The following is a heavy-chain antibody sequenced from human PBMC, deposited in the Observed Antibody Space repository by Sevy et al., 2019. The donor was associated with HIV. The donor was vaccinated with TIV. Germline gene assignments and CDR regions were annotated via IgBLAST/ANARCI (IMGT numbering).Heavy chain of an antibody. D-gene: IGHD3-10*01. CDR1: GFTFSSYA. J-gene: IGHJ5*02. CDR2: ISYDGSNK. Sequence: GGSLRLSCAASGFTFSSYAMHWVRQAPGKGLEWVAVISYDGSNKYYADSVKGRFTISRDNSKNKLYLQMNSLRAEDTAVYYCARDPNYYGSGSYPIPGWFDPWGQGTLVTVSS. V-gene: IGHV3-30*04. CDR3: ARDPNYYGSGSYPIPGWFDP.